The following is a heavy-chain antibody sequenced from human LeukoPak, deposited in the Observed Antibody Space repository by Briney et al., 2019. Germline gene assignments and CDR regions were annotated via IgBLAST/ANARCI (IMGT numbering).Heavy chain of an antibody. J-gene: IGHJ4*02. V-gene: IGHV1-2*02. CDR2: INPNSGGT. CDR3: AGGYCSGGSCYDFDY. D-gene: IGHD2-15*01. Sequence: ASVKVSCKASGYTFTGYYVHWVRQAPRQGLEWMGWINPNSGGTNYAQKFQGRVTMTRDTSISTAYMELSRLRSDDTAVYYCAGGYCSGGSCYDFDYWGQGTLVTVSS. CDR1: GYTFTGYY.